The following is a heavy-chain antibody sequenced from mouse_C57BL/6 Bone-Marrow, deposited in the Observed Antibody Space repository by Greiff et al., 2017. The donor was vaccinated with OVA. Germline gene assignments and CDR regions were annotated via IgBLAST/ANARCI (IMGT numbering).Heavy chain of an antibody. CDR1: GFTFSSYG. V-gene: IGHV5-6*01. CDR2: ISSGGSYT. Sequence: EVKLMESGGDLVKPGGSLKLSCAASGFTFSSYGMSWVRQTPDKRLEWVATISSGGSYTYYPARVKGRFTISRDTAKNTVYLQMSSLKSEDTAMYYGAGPITTVVASYWYFDVWGTGTTVTVSS. D-gene: IGHD1-1*01. CDR3: AGPITTVVASYWYFDV. J-gene: IGHJ1*03.